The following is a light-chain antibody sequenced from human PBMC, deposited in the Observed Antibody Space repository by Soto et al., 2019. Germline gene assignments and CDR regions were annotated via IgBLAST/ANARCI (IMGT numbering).Light chain of an antibody. CDR2: DVS. V-gene: IGLV2-14*01. Sequence: QSVLTQPASVSGSPGQSITISCTGTRSDVGGYNYVSWYQQLPGKSPKLMIYDVSDRPSGFSIRFSGSKSGNTASLTISGLQAEDEADYYCSSYTSSSTYVFGTGTKVTVL. CDR1: RSDVGGYNY. CDR3: SSYTSSSTYV. J-gene: IGLJ1*01.